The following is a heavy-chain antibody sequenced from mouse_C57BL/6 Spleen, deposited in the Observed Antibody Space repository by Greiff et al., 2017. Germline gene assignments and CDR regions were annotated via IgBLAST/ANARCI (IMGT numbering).Heavy chain of an antibody. CDR1: GYTFTSYW. V-gene: IGHV1-64*01. Sequence: QVQLQQPGAELVKPGASVKLSCKASGYTFTSYWMHWVKQRPGQGLEWIGMIHPNSGSTNYNEKFKSKATLTVDKSSSTAYMQISSLTSEDSAFYYCARGGTPVVEGAIDYGGQGTSGTVSS. J-gene: IGHJ4*01. CDR3: ARGGTPVVEGAIDY. D-gene: IGHD1-1*01. CDR2: IHPNSGST.